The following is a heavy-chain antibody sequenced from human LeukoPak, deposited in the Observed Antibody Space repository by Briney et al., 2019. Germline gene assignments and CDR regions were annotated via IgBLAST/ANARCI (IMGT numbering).Heavy chain of an antibody. J-gene: IGHJ5*02. CDR1: GGSISSHY. V-gene: IGHV4-59*11. CDR2: IYYSGST. Sequence: SEILPLTCTVSGGSISSHYWSWIRQPPGKGLEWIGYIYYSGSTNYNPSLKSRVTISVDTSKNQFSLKLSSVTAADTAVYYCARAPGYCSSTSCYSWFDPWGQGTLVTVSS. D-gene: IGHD2-2*02. CDR3: ARAPGYCSSTSCYSWFDP.